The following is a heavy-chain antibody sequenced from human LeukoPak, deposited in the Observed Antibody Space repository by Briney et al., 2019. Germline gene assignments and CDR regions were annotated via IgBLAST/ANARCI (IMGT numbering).Heavy chain of an antibody. CDR2: IYPGDSDT. V-gene: IGHV5-51*01. J-gene: IGHJ5*02. D-gene: IGHD2-2*01. CDR3: ARLEPEYQLLPNWFDP. CDR1: GYSFTSYW. Sequence: GEALEIFCKGSGYSFTSYWIGWVRQVSGEGLEWMGIIYPGDSDTRYSPSFQGQVTISADKSISTAYLQWSSLKASDTAMYYCARLEPEYQLLPNWFDPWGQGTLVTVSS.